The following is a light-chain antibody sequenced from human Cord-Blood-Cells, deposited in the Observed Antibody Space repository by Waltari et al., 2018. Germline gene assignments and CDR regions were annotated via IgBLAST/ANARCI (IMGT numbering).Light chain of an antibody. Sequence: QSALTQPRSVSGSPGQSVTISCTGTSSDVDGYNYVSWYQQHPGKAPKRMLYDVSKRPSGVPDRFSGSKSGNTASLTISGLQAEDEADYYCCSYAGSYTYVFGTGTKVTVL. J-gene: IGLJ1*01. CDR1: SSDVDGYNY. CDR2: DVS. V-gene: IGLV2-11*01. CDR3: CSYAGSYTYV.